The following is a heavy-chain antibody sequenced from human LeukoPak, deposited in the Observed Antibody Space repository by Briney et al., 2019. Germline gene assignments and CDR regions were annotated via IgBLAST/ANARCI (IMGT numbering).Heavy chain of an antibody. D-gene: IGHD6-19*01. Sequence: GASVKVSFKASGGTFSSYAISWGRQAPGQGLEWMGWIIPIFGTANYAQKFQGRVTITADESTSTAYMELSSLRSEDTAVYYCASGNSSGWYYWFDPWGQGTLVTVSS. CDR1: GGTFSSYA. J-gene: IGHJ5*02. CDR3: ASGNSSGWYYWFDP. CDR2: IIPIFGTA. V-gene: IGHV1-69*13.